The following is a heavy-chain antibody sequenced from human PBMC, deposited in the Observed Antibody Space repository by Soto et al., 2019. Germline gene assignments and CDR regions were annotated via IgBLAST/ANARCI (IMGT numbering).Heavy chain of an antibody. J-gene: IGHJ3*02. Sequence: PGGSLRLSCAASGFTFSSYGMHWVRQAPGKGLEWVAVIWYDGSNKYYADSVKGRFTISRDNSKNTLYLQMNSLRAEDTAVYYCASDAGANAFDIWGQETMVTVSS. D-gene: IGHD4-17*01. CDR3: ASDAGANAFDI. CDR1: GFTFSSYG. V-gene: IGHV3-33*01. CDR2: IWYDGSNK.